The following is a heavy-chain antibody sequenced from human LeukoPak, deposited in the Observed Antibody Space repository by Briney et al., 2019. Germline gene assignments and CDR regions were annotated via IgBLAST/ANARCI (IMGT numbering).Heavy chain of an antibody. V-gene: IGHV4-39*01. Sequence: SETLSLTCTVSGVSVSSSNSYWGWIRQPPGKGLEWIGSIYYSGNTYYNASLKSQVSISIDTSKNQFSLKLTSVTAADTAVYYCARQTGSGLFILPGGQGTLVTVSS. CDR2: IYYSGNT. CDR1: GVSVSSSNSY. CDR3: ARQTGSGLFILP. D-gene: IGHD3/OR15-3a*01. J-gene: IGHJ4*02.